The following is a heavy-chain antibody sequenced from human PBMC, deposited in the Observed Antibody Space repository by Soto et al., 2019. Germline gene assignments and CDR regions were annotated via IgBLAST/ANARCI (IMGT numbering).Heavy chain of an antibody. CDR2: MSYDGSNE. V-gene: IGHV3-30*18. J-gene: IGHJ4*02. D-gene: IGHD1-26*01. Sequence: GGSLRLSCAASGFSFNIYAMHWVRQAPGKGLEWVALMSYDGSNEYYADSVKGRFTISRDNSKNTLYLQMNSLRAEDTAVYYCAKDGSHNFDYWGQGTLVTVSS. CDR1: GFSFNIYA. CDR3: AKDGSHNFDY.